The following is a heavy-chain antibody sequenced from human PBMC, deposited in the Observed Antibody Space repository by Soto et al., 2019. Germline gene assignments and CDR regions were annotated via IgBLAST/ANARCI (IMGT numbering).Heavy chain of an antibody. V-gene: IGHV5-51*01. CDR1: GYSFPTNW. CDR3: ATFGAMVQDAFDI. J-gene: IGHJ3*02. D-gene: IGHD5-18*01. CDR2: IYPGDSDT. Sequence: GESLKISCKGSGYSFPTNWIGWVRQMPGKGLEWMTMIYPGDSDTRYSPSFQGQVTISADKSISTAYLQWSSLKASDTAMYYCATFGAMVQDAFDIWGQGTMVTVS.